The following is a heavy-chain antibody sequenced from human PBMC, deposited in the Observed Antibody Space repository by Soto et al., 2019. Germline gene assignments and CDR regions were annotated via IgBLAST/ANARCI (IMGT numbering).Heavy chain of an antibody. V-gene: IGHV1-8*01. D-gene: IGHD5-12*01. Sequence: QVKLVQSGAEVKKPGASVKVSCKASGYTCTSYDINWVLQATGQGMEWMGWMNPNSGNTGSEQTFKGRVTMTRNTSISTADMELTSVRSEATAVYYCARDKVGMVDHWGQGTLVTVSS. CDR2: MNPNSGNT. CDR3: ARDKVGMVDH. J-gene: IGHJ4*02. CDR1: GYTCTSYD.